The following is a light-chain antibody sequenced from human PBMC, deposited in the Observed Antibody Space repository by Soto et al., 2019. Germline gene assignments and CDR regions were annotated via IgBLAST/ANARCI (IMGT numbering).Light chain of an antibody. Sequence: DIQMTQSPSSLSASVRDRVTITCRASQSISSYLNWYQQKPGKAPKLLIYAASSLQSGVPSRFSGSGSGTDFNLTVSSLQPEDFATYYCEDYNSYSGAFGQGTKVDIK. CDR1: QSISSY. CDR2: AAS. V-gene: IGKV1-39*01. CDR3: EDYNSYSGA. J-gene: IGKJ1*01.